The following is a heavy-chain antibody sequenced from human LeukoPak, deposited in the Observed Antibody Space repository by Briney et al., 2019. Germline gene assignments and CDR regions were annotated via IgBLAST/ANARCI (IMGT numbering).Heavy chain of an antibody. CDR3: AKVENPRVVRGVIMDY. D-gene: IGHD3-10*01. Sequence: SETLSLTCTVSGGSLSGGGYYWSWIRQHPGKGLEWIGYIYSSGSTYYNPSLKSRVTISVDTSKNQFSLQLTSVTAADTAVYYCAKVENPRVVRGVIMDYWGQGTLVTVSS. CDR2: IYSSGST. J-gene: IGHJ4*02. V-gene: IGHV4-31*03. CDR1: GGSLSGGGYY.